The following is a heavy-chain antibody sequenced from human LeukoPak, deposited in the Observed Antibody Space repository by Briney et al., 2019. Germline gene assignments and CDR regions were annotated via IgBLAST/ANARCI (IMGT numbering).Heavy chain of an antibody. Sequence: ASVKVSCKASGYTFTSYAMHWVRQAPGQRLEWMGWINAGSGNTKYSQKFQGRVTITRDTSASTAYMELSSLRSEDTAVYYCARERLSPNWFDPWGQGTLVTVSS. V-gene: IGHV1-3*01. J-gene: IGHJ5*02. CDR2: INAGSGNT. D-gene: IGHD4/OR15-4a*01. CDR1: GYTFTSYA. CDR3: ARERLSPNWFDP.